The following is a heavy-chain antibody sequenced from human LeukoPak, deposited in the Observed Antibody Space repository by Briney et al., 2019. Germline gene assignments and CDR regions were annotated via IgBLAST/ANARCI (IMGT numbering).Heavy chain of an antibody. J-gene: IGHJ4*02. CDR1: GYTFTGYY. CDR3: ANESRYYSSTGTDYFDY. D-gene: IGHD3-10*01. V-gene: IGHV1-2*02. Sequence: ASVKVSCKASGYTFTGYYMHWVRQAPGQGLGWMGWINPNSGGTNYAQKFQGRVTMTRDTSISPAYMELSRLRSDDLGFYYCANESRYYSSTGTDYFDYWGQGTLVTVSS. CDR2: INPNSGGT.